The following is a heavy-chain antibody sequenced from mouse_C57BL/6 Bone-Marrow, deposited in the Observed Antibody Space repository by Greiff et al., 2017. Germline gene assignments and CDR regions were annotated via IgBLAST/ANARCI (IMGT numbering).Heavy chain of an antibody. CDR2: INPRGGYP. CDR3: ARADDDPGFAY. Sequence: VQLQQSGADLARPGASVKMSCKASGYTFTSYTMHWVQQRPGQGLEWIGYINPRGGYPKYNQKFKDKATLTADKSSSTAYMQLSSRTSEDAAVYYCARADDDPGFAYWGQGTLVTVSA. J-gene: IGHJ3*01. V-gene: IGHV1-4*01. CDR1: GYTFTSYT. D-gene: IGHD2-12*01.